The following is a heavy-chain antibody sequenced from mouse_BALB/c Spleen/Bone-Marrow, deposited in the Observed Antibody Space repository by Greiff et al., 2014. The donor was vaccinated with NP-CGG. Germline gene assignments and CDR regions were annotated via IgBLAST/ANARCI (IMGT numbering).Heavy chain of an antibody. CDR1: GFSLTSYG. V-gene: IGHV2-2*02. D-gene: IGHD1-1*01. Sequence: VQRVESGPGLVQPSQSLSITCTVSGFSLTSYGVHWVRQSPGEGLEWLGVIWSGGSTDYNAAFISRLSISKDNSKSQVFFKMNSLQANDTAIYYCARNYYGSSYWYFDVWGAGTTVTVTS. CDR2: IWSGGST. J-gene: IGHJ1*01. CDR3: ARNYYGSSYWYFDV.